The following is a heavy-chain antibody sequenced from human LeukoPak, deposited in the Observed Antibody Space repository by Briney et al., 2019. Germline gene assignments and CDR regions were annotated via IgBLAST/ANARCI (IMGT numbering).Heavy chain of an antibody. J-gene: IGHJ5*02. V-gene: IGHV4-59*01. D-gene: IGHD3-22*01. Sequence: PSETLSLTCTVSGGSISSYYWSWIRQPPGKGLEWIGYIYYSGSTNYNPSLKSRVTISVDTSKNQFSLKLSSVTAADTAVYYCARVITYDSSGYYLSGWFDPWGQGTLVTVSS. CDR2: IYYSGST. CDR1: GGSISSYY. CDR3: ARVITYDSSGYYLSGWFDP.